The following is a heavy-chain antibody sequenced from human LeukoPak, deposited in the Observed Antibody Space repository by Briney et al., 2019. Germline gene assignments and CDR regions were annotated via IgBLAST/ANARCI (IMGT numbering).Heavy chain of an antibody. V-gene: IGHV1-18*01. Sequence: GASVKVSCKASGYTFTSYGISWVRQAPGQGLDWMGWISAYNGNTNYAQKLQGRVTMTTDTSTSTAYMELRSLRSDDTAVCYCARDVSPLAAAGITPYNWFDPWGQGTLVTVSS. D-gene: IGHD6-13*01. CDR1: GYTFTSYG. CDR2: ISAYNGNT. CDR3: ARDVSPLAAAGITPYNWFDP. J-gene: IGHJ5*02.